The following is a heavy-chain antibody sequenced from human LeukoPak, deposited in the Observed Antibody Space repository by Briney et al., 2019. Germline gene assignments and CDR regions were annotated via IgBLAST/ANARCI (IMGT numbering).Heavy chain of an antibody. CDR2: INPNSGGT. V-gene: IGHV1-2*02. Sequence: VASVRVSCKASGGIFSSYAISWVRQAPGQGLEWMGWINPNSGGTNYAQKFQGRVTMTRDTSISTAYMELSRLRSDDTAVYYCARDGGYSGYDGFDPWGQGTLVTVSS. CDR1: GGIFSSYA. D-gene: IGHD5-12*01. CDR3: ARDGGYSGYDGFDP. J-gene: IGHJ5*02.